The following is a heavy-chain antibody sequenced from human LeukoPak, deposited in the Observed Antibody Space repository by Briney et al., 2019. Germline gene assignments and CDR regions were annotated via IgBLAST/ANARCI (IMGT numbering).Heavy chain of an antibody. CDR1: GYSISSGYY. V-gene: IGHV4-38-2*02. Sequence: SETLSLTCTVSGYSISSGYYWGWIRQPPGKGLEWIGSIYHSGSTYYNPSLKSRVTISVDTSKNQFSLKLSSVTAADTAVYYCARDLLYYDFWSGYFVNPNPNNWFDPWGQGTLVTVSS. CDR3: ARDLLYYDFWSGYFVNPNPNNWFDP. CDR2: IYHSGST. D-gene: IGHD3-3*01. J-gene: IGHJ5*02.